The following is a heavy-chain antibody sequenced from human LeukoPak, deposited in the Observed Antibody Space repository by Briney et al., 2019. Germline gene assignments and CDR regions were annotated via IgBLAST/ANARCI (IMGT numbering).Heavy chain of an antibody. Sequence: GGSLRLSCAASGFTFSSYAMSWVRQAPGKGLEWVSGISGSGGSTYYADSVKGRFTISRDNSRNTLYLQMNSLRAEDTAIYYCAKVDPASVTGGVFYYYYYMDVWGKGTTVTVSS. CDR1: GFTFSSYA. CDR3: AKVDPASVTGGVFYYYYYMDV. J-gene: IGHJ6*03. V-gene: IGHV3-23*01. D-gene: IGHD2-21*02. CDR2: ISGSGGST.